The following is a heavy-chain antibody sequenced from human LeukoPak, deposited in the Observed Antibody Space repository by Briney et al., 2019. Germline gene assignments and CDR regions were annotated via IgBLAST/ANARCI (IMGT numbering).Heavy chain of an antibody. V-gene: IGHV4-31*03. D-gene: IGHD3-10*01. Sequence: PSETLSLTCTVSGGSISSGGYYWSWIRQHPGKGLEWIGYIYYSGSTYYNPSLKSRVTISVDTSKNQFSLKLSSVTAADTAVYYCATAQDFYGSGSYYYYYYYGMDVWGQGTTVTVSS. CDR1: GGSISSGGYY. CDR2: IYYSGST. CDR3: ATAQDFYGSGSYYYYYYYGMDV. J-gene: IGHJ6*02.